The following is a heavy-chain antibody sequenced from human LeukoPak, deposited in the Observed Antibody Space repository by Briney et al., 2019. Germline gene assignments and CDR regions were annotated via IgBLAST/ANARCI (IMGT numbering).Heavy chain of an antibody. CDR3: SRRRVGNDGSENYYMSFDY. D-gene: IGHD3-10*01. J-gene: IGHJ4*01. CDR2: IYWDDDK. V-gene: IGHV2-5*02. CDR1: GFSLNTSGVS. Sequence: ESGPTLVKPTQTLTLTCTFSGFSLNTSGVSVGWIRQPPGKALEWLALIYWDDDKRYSPSLKSRLTIIKDTSKNQVVLTMTNMDPVDTATYFCSRRRVGNDGSENYYMSFDYWGQGTLVTVSS.